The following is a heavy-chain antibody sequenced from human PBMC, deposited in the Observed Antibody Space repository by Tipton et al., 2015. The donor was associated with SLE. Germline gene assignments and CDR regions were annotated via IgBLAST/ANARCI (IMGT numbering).Heavy chain of an antibody. Sequence: TLSLTCSVSGGSISSDSYYWGWIRQPPGKGLEWIGTIYFTGTTYYSPSLKSRVAISVDTSKNQFSLKLTSVTAADTAVYYCARRYYDSMTGHLDYYFDYWGQETLVTVSS. V-gene: IGHV4-39*01. CDR1: GGSISSDSYY. CDR2: IYFTGTT. CDR3: ARRYYDSMTGHLDYYFDY. J-gene: IGHJ4*02. D-gene: IGHD3-9*01.